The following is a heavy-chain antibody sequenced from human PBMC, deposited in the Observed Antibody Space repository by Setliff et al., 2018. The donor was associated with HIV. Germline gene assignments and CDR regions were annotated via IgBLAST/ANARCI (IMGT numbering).Heavy chain of an antibody. J-gene: IGHJ4*02. CDR3: ASGRDSSGWFQLDF. CDR1: GFTFSDYY. D-gene: IGHD6-19*01. Sequence: GGSLRLSCVASGFTFSDYYMIWIRQAPGQGLEWVSYISTSSATKYYADSVKGRFTISRDNAKNSLYLQMNSLRVDDTAVYYCASGRDSSGWFQLDFWGQGALVTVSS. V-gene: IGHV3-11*01. CDR2: ISTSSATK.